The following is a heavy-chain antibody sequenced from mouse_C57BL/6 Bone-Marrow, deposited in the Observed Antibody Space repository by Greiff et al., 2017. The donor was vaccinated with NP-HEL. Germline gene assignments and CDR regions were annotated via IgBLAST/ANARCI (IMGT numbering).Heavy chain of an antibody. J-gene: IGHJ3*01. CDR3: ARALSITTVVATEAY. Sequence: EVKLVESGGDLVKPGGSLKLSCAASGFTFSSYGMSWVRQTPDKRLEWVATISSGGSYTYSPDRVKGRFTISRDNAKNTLYLQMSSLKSEDTAMYYCARALSITTVVATEAYWGQGTLVTVSA. V-gene: IGHV5-6*01. CDR1: GFTFSSYG. D-gene: IGHD1-1*01. CDR2: ISSGGSYT.